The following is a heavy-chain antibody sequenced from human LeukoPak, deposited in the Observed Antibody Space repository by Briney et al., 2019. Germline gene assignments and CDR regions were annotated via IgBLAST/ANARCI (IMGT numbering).Heavy chain of an antibody. CDR3: AGDETTVNFAFDI. V-gene: IGHV1-8*01. J-gene: IGHJ3*02. CDR1: GYTFTSYD. CDR2: MNPNSGNT. D-gene: IGHD4-17*01. Sequence: ASVKVSCKASGYTFTSYDINWVRQATGRGLEWMGWMNPNSGNTGYAQKFQGRVTMTRNTSISTAYMELSSLRSEDTAVYYCAGDETTVNFAFDIWGQGTMVTVSS.